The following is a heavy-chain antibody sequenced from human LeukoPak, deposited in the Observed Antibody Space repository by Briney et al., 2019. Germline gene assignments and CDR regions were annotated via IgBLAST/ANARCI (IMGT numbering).Heavy chain of an antibody. V-gene: IGHV4-59*08. CDR1: GDPCTTYF. CDR3: ARLTAGLHFDS. CDR2: IYYSGTT. Sequence: PSETLSLTCSVPGDPCTTYFCSWVRQSPGKGLEWIGYIYYSGTTNYNPSLMSRVTISLNATQKQFSLRLNSVTAADTAVYFCARLTAGLHFDSWGQGLLVSVSS. J-gene: IGHJ4*02. D-gene: IGHD2-21*02.